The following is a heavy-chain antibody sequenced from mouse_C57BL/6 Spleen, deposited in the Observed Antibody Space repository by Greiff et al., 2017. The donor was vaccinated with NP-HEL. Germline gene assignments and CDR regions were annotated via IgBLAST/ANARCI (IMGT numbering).Heavy chain of an antibody. CDR2: IYPGDGDT. D-gene: IGHD1-1*01. J-gene: IGHJ2*01. V-gene: IGHV1-82*01. Sequence: QVQLQQSGPELVKPGASVKISCKASGYAFSSSWMNWVKQRPGKGLEWIGRIYPGDGDTNYNGKFKGKATLTADKSSSTAYMQLSSLTSEDSAVYFCARGITTVDYFDYWGQGTTLTVSS. CDR1: GYAFSSSW. CDR3: ARGITTVDYFDY.